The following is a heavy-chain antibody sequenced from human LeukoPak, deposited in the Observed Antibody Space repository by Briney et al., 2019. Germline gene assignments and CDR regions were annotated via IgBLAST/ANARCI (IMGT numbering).Heavy chain of an antibody. J-gene: IGHJ4*02. CDR2: IYYSGST. Sequence: PSETLSLTCTVSGGSISSYYWSWIRQPPGKGLEWIGYIYYSGSTNYNPSLKSRVTISVDTSKNQFSLKLSSVTAADTAVYYCARGYSGYDGEFDYWGQGTLVTVSS. V-gene: IGHV4-59*01. D-gene: IGHD5-12*01. CDR3: ARGYSGYDGEFDY. CDR1: GGSISSYY.